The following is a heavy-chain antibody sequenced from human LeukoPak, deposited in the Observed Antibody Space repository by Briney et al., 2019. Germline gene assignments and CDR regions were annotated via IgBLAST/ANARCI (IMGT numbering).Heavy chain of an antibody. Sequence: SETLSLTCTVSGGSISSSSYYWGWIRQPPGKGLEWIGSIYYGGSTYYNPSLKSRVTISVDTSKNQFSLKLSSVTAADTAVYYCARSDGYGLVGIWGQGTLVTVSS. CDR1: GGSISSSSYY. CDR3: ARSDGYGLVGI. CDR2: IYYGGST. V-gene: IGHV4-39*07. D-gene: IGHD3-10*01. J-gene: IGHJ3*02.